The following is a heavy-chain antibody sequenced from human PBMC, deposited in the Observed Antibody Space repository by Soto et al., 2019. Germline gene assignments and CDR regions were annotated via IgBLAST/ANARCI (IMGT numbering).Heavy chain of an antibody. CDR2: IYYSGST. D-gene: IGHD1-26*01. Sequence: KPSETLSLTCTVSGGSISSSSYYWGWIRQPPGKGLEWIGSIYYSGSTYYNPSLKSRVTISVDTSKNQFSLKLSSVTAADTAVYYCASISKWELTVSHIFDYRGQGTLVTVSS. V-gene: IGHV4-39*01. J-gene: IGHJ4*02. CDR3: ASISKWELTVSHIFDY. CDR1: GGSISSSSYY.